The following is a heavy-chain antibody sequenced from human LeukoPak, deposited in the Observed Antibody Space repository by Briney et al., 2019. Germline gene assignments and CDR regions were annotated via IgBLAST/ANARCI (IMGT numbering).Heavy chain of an antibody. CDR3: ARGNWNDEGFFDY. Sequence: GGSLRLSCAASGFTFSTYNMNWVRQAPGKGLERVSSISDRSDYIYYAASLKGRFSISRDNANNSLYLLMNSLRAEDTAIYYCARGNWNDEGFFDYWGQGILVTVSS. J-gene: IGHJ4*02. V-gene: IGHV3-21*01. CDR1: GFTFSTYN. D-gene: IGHD1-1*01. CDR2: ISDRSDYI.